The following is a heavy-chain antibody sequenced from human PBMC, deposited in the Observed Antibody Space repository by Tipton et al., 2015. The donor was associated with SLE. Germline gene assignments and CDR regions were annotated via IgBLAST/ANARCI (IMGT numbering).Heavy chain of an antibody. V-gene: IGHV3-23*01. J-gene: IGHJ4*02. D-gene: IGHD3-3*01. Sequence: SLRLSCAASGFTFSSYAMSWVRQAPGKGLEWVSGLSGSGDSTYYADSVKGRFTISRDNSKNTLYLQLNSLRAEDTAVYYCAKGDFWTDYWGQGTLVTVSS. CDR1: GFTFSSYA. CDR2: LSGSGDST. CDR3: AKGDFWTDY.